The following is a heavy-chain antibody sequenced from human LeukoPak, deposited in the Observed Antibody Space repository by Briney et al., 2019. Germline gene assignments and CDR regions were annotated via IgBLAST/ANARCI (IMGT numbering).Heavy chain of an antibody. CDR1: GFTFSSYS. D-gene: IGHD2-2*01. V-gene: IGHV3-21*01. CDR3: ARGPWGYGDIVVVPADPTDAFDI. Sequence: GGSLRLSCAASGFTFSSYSMNWVRQAPGKGLEWVSSVSSSSSYISYGDSVKGRFTISRDNAENSLSLQMNSLRAEDTAVYYCARGPWGYGDIVVVPADPTDAFDIWGQGTMVTVSS. CDR2: VSSSSSYI. J-gene: IGHJ3*02.